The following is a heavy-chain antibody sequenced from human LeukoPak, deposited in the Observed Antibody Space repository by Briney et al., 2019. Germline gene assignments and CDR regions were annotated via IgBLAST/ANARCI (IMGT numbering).Heavy chain of an antibody. CDR2: IYYSGST. CDR3: AMLLDYFDY. Sequence: SETLSLTCTVSGGSISSSSYFWGGIRQPPGKGLEWIGSIYYSGSTYYNPSLKSRVTISVDTSKNQFSLKLSSVTAADTAVYYCAMLLDYFDYWGQGTLVTVSS. V-gene: IGHV4-39*01. CDR1: GGSISSSSYF. J-gene: IGHJ4*02.